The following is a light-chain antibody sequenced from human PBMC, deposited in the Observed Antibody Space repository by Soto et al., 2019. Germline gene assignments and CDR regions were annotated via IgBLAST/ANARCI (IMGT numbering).Light chain of an antibody. CDR1: QGIKNW. Sequence: DVHLTQSPAYVSASVCDRVTITCRASQGIKNWLAWYQQKPGKAPNLLIYTGSSLQSGVPSRFSGSGSGTDFTLTINSLQPEDFATYYCQQAASFPITVGQGTRLEIK. CDR3: QQAASFPIT. J-gene: IGKJ5*01. V-gene: IGKV1-12*01. CDR2: TGS.